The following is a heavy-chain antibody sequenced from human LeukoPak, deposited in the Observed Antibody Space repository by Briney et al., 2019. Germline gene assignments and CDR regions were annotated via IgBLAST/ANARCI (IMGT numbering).Heavy chain of an antibody. D-gene: IGHD4-17*01. CDR3: ARNTPNYGDFDF. CDR1: GGTFSSYA. V-gene: IGHV1-8*02. J-gene: IGHJ4*02. CDR2: INPNSGDT. Sequence: GSSVKVSCKASGGTFSSYAISWVRQAPGQGLEWMGRINPNSGDTGYAQRFQGRVSMTRDTSITTAYMELSSLRSDDTAIYYCARNTPNYGDFDFWGQGTLVTVSS.